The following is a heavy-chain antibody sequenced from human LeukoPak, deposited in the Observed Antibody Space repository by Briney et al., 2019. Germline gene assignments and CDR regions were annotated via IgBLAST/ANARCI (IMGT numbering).Heavy chain of an antibody. V-gene: IGHV3-23*01. CDR1: GFTFSSYA. D-gene: IGHD4-17*01. Sequence: PGGSLRLSCAASGFTFSSYAMTWVRQAPGKGLEWVSAISGSGGSTYYADSVKGRFTISRDNSKKTLYLQMNSLRAEDTAVYHCAKRATVTTRYFDYWGQGTLVTVSS. CDR2: ISGSGGST. J-gene: IGHJ4*02. CDR3: AKRATVTTRYFDY.